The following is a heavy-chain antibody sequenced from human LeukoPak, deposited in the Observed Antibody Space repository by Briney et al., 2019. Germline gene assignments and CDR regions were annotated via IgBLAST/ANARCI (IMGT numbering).Heavy chain of an antibody. CDR3: ARGIRQYAKSYFDY. CDR1: GFTFSDYY. V-gene: IGHV3-11*01. D-gene: IGHD4-11*01. CDR2: ISSSGTTI. J-gene: IGHJ4*02. Sequence: RSGGSLRLSCAASGFTFSDYYMSWIRQAPGKGLEWLSYISSSGTTIYYTDSVKGRFTISRDNAKNSLYLQMNSLRAEDTAVYYCARGIRQYAKSYFDYWGQGTLVTVSS.